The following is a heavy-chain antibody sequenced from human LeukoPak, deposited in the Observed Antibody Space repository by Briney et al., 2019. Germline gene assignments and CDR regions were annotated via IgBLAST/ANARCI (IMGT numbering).Heavy chain of an antibody. J-gene: IGHJ4*02. CDR3: AKGGLEVVQLHTKDFYY. Sequence: GASLRLSCAASGFTFSSYAMSWVRQATGKALEWVSAISGSCRDTHYADPVKGRLTISRDNSKNTIYLQMNSLRAEDTAVYCCAKGGLEVVQLHTKDFYYWGERTLLTLSS. CDR2: ISGSCRDT. V-gene: IGHV3-23*01. CDR1: GFTFSSYA. D-gene: IGHD2-15*01.